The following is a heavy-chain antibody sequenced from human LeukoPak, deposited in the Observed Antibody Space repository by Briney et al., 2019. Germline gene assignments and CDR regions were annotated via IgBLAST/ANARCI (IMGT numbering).Heavy chain of an antibody. Sequence: SQTLSLTCAVSGGSISSGGYSWSWIRQPTGKGLEWIGYIYHSGSTYYNPSLKSRVTISVDRSKNQFSLKLSSVTAADTAVYYCARGIRRSPYRFDPWGQGTLVTVSS. CDR2: IYHSGST. CDR3: ARGIRRSPYRFDP. CDR1: GGSISSGGYS. V-gene: IGHV4-30-2*01. J-gene: IGHJ5*02.